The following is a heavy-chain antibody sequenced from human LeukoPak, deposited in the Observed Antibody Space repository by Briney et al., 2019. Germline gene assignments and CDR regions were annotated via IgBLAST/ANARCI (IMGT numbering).Heavy chain of an antibody. D-gene: IGHD4-11*01. CDR2: IMPIFGTA. J-gene: IGHJ4*02. V-gene: IGHV1-69*05. Sequence: GASVKVSCXASGGTFSSYAISWVRRAPGQGLEWMGGIMPIFGTANYAQKFQGRVTITTDESTSTAYMELSSLRSEDTAVYYCARTPPYSQIDYWGQGTLVTVSS. CDR3: ARTPPYSQIDY. CDR1: GGTFSSYA.